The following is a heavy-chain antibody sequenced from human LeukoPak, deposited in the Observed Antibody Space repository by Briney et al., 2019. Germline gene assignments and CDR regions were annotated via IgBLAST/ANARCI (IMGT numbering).Heavy chain of an antibody. CDR2: IYYSGST. J-gene: IGHJ4*02. D-gene: IGHD2-2*02. CDR1: GGSISSSSYY. V-gene: IGHV4-39*01. CDR3: ARHPDYCSSTSCYTNYFDY. Sequence: SETLSLTCTVSGGSISSSSYYWGWIRQPPGKGLEWIGSIYYSGSTYYNPALKSRVTISVNTSKNQFSLKLSSVTAADTAVYYCARHPDYCSSTSCYTNYFDYWGQGTLVTVSS.